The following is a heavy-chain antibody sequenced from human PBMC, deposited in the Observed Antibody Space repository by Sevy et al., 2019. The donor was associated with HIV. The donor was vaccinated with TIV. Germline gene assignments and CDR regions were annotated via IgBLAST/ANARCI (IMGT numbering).Heavy chain of an antibody. CDR3: XXXXXXXXXXXXXXXXXXWYFDL. Sequence: GGSLRLSCAASGFTFSSYSMNWVRQAPGKGLEWVSYISSSSSTIYYADSVKGRFTISRDNAKNSLYLQMNSLRDEDXXXXXXXXXXXXXXXXXXXXXXXXWYFDLWGRGTLVTVSS. CDR2: ISSSSSTI. CDR1: GFTFSSYS. J-gene: IGHJ2*01. V-gene: IGHV3-48*02.